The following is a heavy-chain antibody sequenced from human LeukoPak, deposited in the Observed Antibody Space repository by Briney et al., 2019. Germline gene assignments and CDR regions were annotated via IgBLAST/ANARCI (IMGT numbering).Heavy chain of an antibody. D-gene: IGHD3-10*01. CDR3: ARYPPWFGESTKSYYFDY. CDR1: GFTFSSYS. Sequence: PGGSLRLSCAASGFTFSSYSMNWVRQAPGKGLEWVSSISSSSSYIYYADSVKGRFTISRDNAKNSLYLQMNSLRAEDTAVNYCARYPPWFGESTKSYYFDYWGQGTLVTVSS. V-gene: IGHV3-21*01. CDR2: ISSSSSYI. J-gene: IGHJ4*02.